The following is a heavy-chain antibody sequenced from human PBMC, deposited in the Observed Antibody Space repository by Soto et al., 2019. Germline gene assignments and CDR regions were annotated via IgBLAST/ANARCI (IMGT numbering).Heavy chain of an antibody. CDR3: ARTAEDDILTGYYPNYFDY. D-gene: IGHD3-9*01. CDR1: GYTFTSYG. Sequence: ASVKVSCKASGYTFTSYGISWVRQAPGQGLEWMGWISAYNGNTNYAQKLQGRVTTTTDTSTSTAYMELRSLRSDDTAVYYCARTAEDDILTGYYPNYFDYWGQGTLVTVSS. V-gene: IGHV1-18*01. J-gene: IGHJ4*02. CDR2: ISAYNGNT.